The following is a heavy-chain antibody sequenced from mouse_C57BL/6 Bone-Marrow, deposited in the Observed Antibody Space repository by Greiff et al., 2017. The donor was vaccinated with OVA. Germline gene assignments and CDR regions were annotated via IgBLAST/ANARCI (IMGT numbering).Heavy chain of an antibody. V-gene: IGHV5-17*01. CDR1: GFTFSDYG. D-gene: IGHD4-1*01. CDR2: ISSGSSTI. Sequence: EVKVVESGGGLVKPGGSLKLSCAASGFTFSDYGMHWVRQAPEKGLEWVAYISSGSSTIYYADTVKGRFTISRDNAKNTLFLQMTSLRSEDTAMYYCAKLGRINYYAMDYWGQGTSVTVSS. CDR3: AKLGRINYYAMDY. J-gene: IGHJ4*01.